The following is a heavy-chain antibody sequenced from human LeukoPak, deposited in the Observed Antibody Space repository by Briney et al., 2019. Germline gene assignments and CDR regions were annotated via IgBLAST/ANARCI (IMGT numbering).Heavy chain of an antibody. CDR1: GGTFSSYA. V-gene: IGHV1-69*06. D-gene: IGHD6-13*01. CDR2: IIPIFGTA. Sequence: GASVKVSCKASGGTFSSYAIGWVRQAPGQGLEWMGGIIPIFGTANYAQKFQGRVTITADKSTSTAYMELSSLRSEDTAVYYCAKDLGHGIAAAGLGYWGQGTLVTVSS. J-gene: IGHJ4*02. CDR3: AKDLGHGIAAAGLGY.